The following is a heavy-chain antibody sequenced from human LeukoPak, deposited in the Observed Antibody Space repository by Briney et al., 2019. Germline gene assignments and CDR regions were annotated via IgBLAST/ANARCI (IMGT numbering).Heavy chain of an antibody. CDR2: IKQDGSEK. V-gene: IGHV3-7*04. D-gene: IGHD2-21*02. CDR1: GFTFRNYW. CDR3: ARVPAEYCGGDCYSP. J-gene: IGHJ5*02. Sequence: PGGSLRLSCAASGFTFRNYWMSWVRQAPGKGLEWVANIKQDGSEKNYVDSVKGRFTISRDNAKNSLYLQMNSLRAEDTAVYYCARVPAEYCGGDCYSPWGQGTLVTVSS.